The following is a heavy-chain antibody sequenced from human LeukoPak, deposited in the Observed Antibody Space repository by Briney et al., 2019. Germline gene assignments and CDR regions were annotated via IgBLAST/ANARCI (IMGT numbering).Heavy chain of an antibody. J-gene: IGHJ4*02. Sequence: PGGSLRLSCAASGFTFSSYGMSWVRQAPGKGLEWVSLINWDGGIIHYADSVKGRFTISRDNTKNSLHLQMSSLRTEDTAFYYCAKDEGYTGGWYNIDSWGQGTLVTVSS. D-gene: IGHD6-19*01. CDR3: AKDEGYTGGWYNIDS. CDR1: GFTFSSYG. CDR2: INWDGGII. V-gene: IGHV3-43*02.